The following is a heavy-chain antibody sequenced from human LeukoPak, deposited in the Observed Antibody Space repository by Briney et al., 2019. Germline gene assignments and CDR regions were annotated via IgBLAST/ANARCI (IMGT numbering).Heavy chain of an antibody. J-gene: IGHJ4*02. Sequence: GGSLRLSCAASGFTFSTYGVYWVRQAPGKGLEWVSSNSGGSTYVADSVKGRFTISRDNSKNTLYLQMNSLRAEDTAVYYCAKDLGSSGWYIDYWGQGTLVTVSS. D-gene: IGHD6-19*01. V-gene: IGHV3-23*01. CDR1: GFTFSTYG. CDR2: NSGGST. CDR3: AKDLGSSGWYIDY.